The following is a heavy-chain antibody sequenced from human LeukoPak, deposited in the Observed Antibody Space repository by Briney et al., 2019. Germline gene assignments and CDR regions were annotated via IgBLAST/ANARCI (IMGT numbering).Heavy chain of an antibody. CDR3: ARDIVVVPAAQYDY. CDR2: ISAYNGNT. V-gene: IGHV1-18*01. J-gene: IGHJ4*02. D-gene: IGHD2-2*01. CDR1: GYTFTSYG. Sequence: ASVKVSCKASGYTFTSYGISWVRQAPGRGLEWMGWISAYNGNTNYAQKLQGRVTMTTDTSTSTAYMELRSLRSDDTAVYYCARDIVVVPAAQYDYWGQGTLVTVSS.